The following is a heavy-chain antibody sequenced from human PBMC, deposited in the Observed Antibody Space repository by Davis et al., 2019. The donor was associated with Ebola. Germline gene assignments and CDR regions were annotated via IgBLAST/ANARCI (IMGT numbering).Heavy chain of an antibody. J-gene: IGHJ4*02. CDR1: GYTFLTYG. CDR3: ARGGGTYSFDY. CDR2: ISTYDGHT. V-gene: IGHV1-18*04. D-gene: IGHD1-26*01. Sequence: ASVKVSCKASGYTFLTYGIGWVRQAPGQGLEWMGWISTYDGHTNYAQKLQDRVTMTTDTSTSTAYMYLRTLTSDDTAVYYCARGGGTYSFDYWGQGTLVTVSS.